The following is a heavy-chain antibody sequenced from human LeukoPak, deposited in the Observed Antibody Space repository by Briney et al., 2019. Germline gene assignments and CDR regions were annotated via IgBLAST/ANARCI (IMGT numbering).Heavy chain of an antibody. J-gene: IGHJ4*02. Sequence: GGSLRLSCAASGFTFSSCGMHWVRQAPGKGLEWVAVISYDGSNKYYADSVKGRFTISRDNSKNTLYLQMNSLRAEDTAVYYCAKDRSRSWYPSFDYWGQGTLVTVSS. CDR1: GFTFSSCG. CDR2: ISYDGSNK. CDR3: AKDRSRSWYPSFDY. V-gene: IGHV3-30*18. D-gene: IGHD6-13*01.